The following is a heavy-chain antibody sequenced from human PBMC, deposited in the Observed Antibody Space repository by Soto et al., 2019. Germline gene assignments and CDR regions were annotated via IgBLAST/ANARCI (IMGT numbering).Heavy chain of an antibody. V-gene: IGHV3-30*18. CDR1: GFSFSSHG. D-gene: IGHD3-10*01. J-gene: IGHJ4*02. CDR2: ISYDGTSK. Sequence: QVQLVESGGGVVQPGRSLRLSCAASGFSFSSHGMHWVRQAPGKGLEWVAVISYDGTSKYYADSVKGRFTISRDNSKKTLFLQMNSLRADDTAVYYCAKEGGYGSGSLCDYWGQGTMVTVSS. CDR3: AKEGGYGSGSLCDY.